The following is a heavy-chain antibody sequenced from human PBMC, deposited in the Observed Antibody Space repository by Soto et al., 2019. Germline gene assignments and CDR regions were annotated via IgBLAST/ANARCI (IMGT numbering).Heavy chain of an antibody. V-gene: IGHV1-69*04. Sequence: SVKVSCKASGGTFSSYTISWVRQAPGQGLEWMGRIIPILGIANYAQKFQGRVTITADKSTSTAYVELSSLRSEDTAVYYCARDKGQWLVLGYFDYWGQGTLVTVSS. CDR3: ARDKGQWLVLGYFDY. CDR1: GGTFSSYT. D-gene: IGHD6-19*01. CDR2: IIPILGIA. J-gene: IGHJ4*02.